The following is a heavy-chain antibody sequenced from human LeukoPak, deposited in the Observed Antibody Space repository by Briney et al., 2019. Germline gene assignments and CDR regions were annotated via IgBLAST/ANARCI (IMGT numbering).Heavy chain of an antibody. J-gene: IGHJ6*02. Sequence: GGSLRLSCAASGFTFSSYGMHWVRQAPGKGLEWVAVISYDGSNKYYADSVKGRFTISRDNSKNTLYLQMNSLRAEDTAVYYCARDQSPYGDYVYYGMDVWGQGTTVTVSS. V-gene: IGHV3-30*19. CDR2: ISYDGSNK. D-gene: IGHD4-17*01. CDR3: ARDQSPYGDYVYYGMDV. CDR1: GFTFSSYG.